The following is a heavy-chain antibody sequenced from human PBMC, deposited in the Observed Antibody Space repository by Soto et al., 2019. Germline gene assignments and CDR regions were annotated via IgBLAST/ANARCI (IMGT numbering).Heavy chain of an antibody. V-gene: IGHV1-18*04. CDR2: ISAYNGNT. CDR3: ARAFASIRRSSQSHYGMDV. J-gene: IGHJ6*02. D-gene: IGHD2-21*01. Sequence: ASVKVSCKASGYTFTSYGISWVRQAPGQGLEWMGWISAYNGNTNYAQKLQGRVTMTTDTSTSTAYMELRSLRSDDTAVYYCARAFASIRRSSQSHYGMDVWGQGTTVTVSS. CDR1: GYTFTSYG.